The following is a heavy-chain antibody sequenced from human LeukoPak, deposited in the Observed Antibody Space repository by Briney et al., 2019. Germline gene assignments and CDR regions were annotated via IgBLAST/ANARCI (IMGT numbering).Heavy chain of an antibody. Sequence: SVKVSCKASGGTFSSYAISWVRQAPGQGLEWMGGIIPVFGTANHAQKFQGRVTITADESTTTAYMELSSLRSEDTAVYYCATIVAAAIPRGPQGDYYYMDVWGIGTTVTVSS. J-gene: IGHJ6*03. CDR1: GGTFSSYA. V-gene: IGHV1-69*13. CDR2: IIPVFGTA. CDR3: ATIVAAAIPRGPQGDYYYMDV. D-gene: IGHD2-2*01.